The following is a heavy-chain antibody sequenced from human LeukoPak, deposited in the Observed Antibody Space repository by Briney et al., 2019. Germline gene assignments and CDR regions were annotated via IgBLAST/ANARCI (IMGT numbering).Heavy chain of an antibody. J-gene: IGHJ4*02. V-gene: IGHV4-4*02. D-gene: IGHD6-19*01. CDR2: INHSGNT. CDR3: ARLRIAVAGRIDY. CDR1: GGSITNDNW. Sequence: SETLSLTCDVSGGSITNDNWWSWVRQPPGKGLEWIGEINHSGNTNYNPSLKSRVTISVDTSKNQFSLQLSSVTAADTAVYYCARLRIAVAGRIDYWGQGTLVTVSS.